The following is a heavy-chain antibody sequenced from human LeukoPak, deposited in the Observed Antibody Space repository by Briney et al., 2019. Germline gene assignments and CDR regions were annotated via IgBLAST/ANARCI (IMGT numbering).Heavy chain of an antibody. CDR2: GFFGCQT. CDR3: ARGAYADRTGYNLDS. V-gene: IGHV4-59*02. J-gene: IGHJ4*02. D-gene: IGHD5-24*01. CDR1: GDPVWSYY. Sequence: SETLSLTCSVSGDPVWSYYWTWVRHPPEKGLEWIGYGFFGCQTNYNPSVKSRVTISLDTSRTQFSLNLTSVTAADSAVYYCARGAYADRTGYNLDSWGQGTLVFVSS.